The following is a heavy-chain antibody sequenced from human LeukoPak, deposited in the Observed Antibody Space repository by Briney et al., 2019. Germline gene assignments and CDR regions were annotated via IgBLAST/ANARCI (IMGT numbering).Heavy chain of an antibody. D-gene: IGHD3-16*01. J-gene: IGHJ4*02. CDR2: FDPEDGET. CDR3: ASSWGRWGSFVFDY. V-gene: IGHV1-24*01. Sequence: ASVKVSCKVSGYTLTELSMHWVRQAPGEGLEWMGGFDPEDGETIYAQKFQGRVTMTEDTSTDTAYMELSSLRSEDTAVYYCASSWGRWGSFVFDYWGQGTLVTVSS. CDR1: GYTLTELS.